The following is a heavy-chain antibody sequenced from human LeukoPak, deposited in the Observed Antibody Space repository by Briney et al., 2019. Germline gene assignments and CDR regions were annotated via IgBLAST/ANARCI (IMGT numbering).Heavy chain of an antibody. D-gene: IGHD3-22*01. J-gene: IGHJ4*02. Sequence: PGGSLTLSCVASGFTFTSYAMSWVRQAPGTGLEWISAISANGRSTYHADPVKGRFTISRDISKNTLYLQMNRLRAEDTAVYYCAKVAGSSGYYPDFWGQGTLVTVSS. CDR2: ISANGRST. V-gene: IGHV3-23*01. CDR3: AKVAGSSGYYPDF. CDR1: GFTFTSYA.